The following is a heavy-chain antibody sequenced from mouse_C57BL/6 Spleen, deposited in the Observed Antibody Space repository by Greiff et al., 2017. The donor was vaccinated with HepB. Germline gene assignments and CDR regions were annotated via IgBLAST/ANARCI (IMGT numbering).Heavy chain of an antibody. CDR2: IRNKANGYTT. CDR1: GFTFTDYY. D-gene: IGHD1-1*01. CDR3: ARLSIYYLFDY. J-gene: IGHJ2*01. Sequence: EVKLQESGGGLVQPGGSLSLSCAASGFTFTDYYMSWVRQPPGKALEWLGFIRNKANGYTTEYSASVKGRFTISRDNSQSILYLQMNALRAEDSATYYCARLSIYYLFDYWGQGTTLTVSS. V-gene: IGHV7-3*01.